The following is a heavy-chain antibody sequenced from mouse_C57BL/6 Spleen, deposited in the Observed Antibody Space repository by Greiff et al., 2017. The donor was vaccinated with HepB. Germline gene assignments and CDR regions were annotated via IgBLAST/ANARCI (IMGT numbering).Heavy chain of an antibody. J-gene: IGHJ2*01. CDR2: INPNNGGT. Sequence: VQLQQSGPELVKPGASVKISCKASGYTFTDYYMNWVKQSHGKSLEWIGYINPNNGGTSYNQKFKGKATLTVDKSSSKAYMELRSLTSEDSAVYYCARYPKDGYYDYWGQGTTLTVSS. CDR1: GYTFTDYY. D-gene: IGHD2-3*01. CDR3: ARYPKDGYYDY. V-gene: IGHV1-26*01.